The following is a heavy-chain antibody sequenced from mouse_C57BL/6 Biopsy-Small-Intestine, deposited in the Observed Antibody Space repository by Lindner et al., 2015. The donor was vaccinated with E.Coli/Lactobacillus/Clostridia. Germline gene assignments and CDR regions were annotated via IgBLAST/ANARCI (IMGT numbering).Heavy chain of an antibody. CDR1: GFTFSDYG. V-gene: IGHV5-17*01. J-gene: IGHJ4*01. Sequence: QLQEVWGGLVKPGGSLKLSCAASGFTFSDYGMHWVRQAPEKGLEWVAYISSGSSTIYYADTVKGRFTISRDNAKNTLFLQMTSLRSEDTAMYYCARPYYYAMDYWGHGTSVTVSS. CDR3: ARPYYYAMDY. CDR2: ISSGSSTI.